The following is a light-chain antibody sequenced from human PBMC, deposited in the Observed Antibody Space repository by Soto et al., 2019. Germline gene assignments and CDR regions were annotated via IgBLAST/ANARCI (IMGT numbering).Light chain of an antibody. CDR3: ETWDDSLNGPV. Sequence: QSVLTQPPSASGTPGQTVTISCSGSSSNIGGNTVNWYQQLPGTAPKLVIYSNDQRPSGVPDRFAGSQSGTSASLAISGLHSEDEADYYCETWDDSLNGPVFGGGTKVTVL. V-gene: IGLV1-44*01. CDR1: SSNIGGNT. J-gene: IGLJ2*01. CDR2: SND.